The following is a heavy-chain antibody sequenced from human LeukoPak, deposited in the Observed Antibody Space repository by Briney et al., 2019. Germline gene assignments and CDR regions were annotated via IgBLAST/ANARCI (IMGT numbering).Heavy chain of an antibody. Sequence: GGSLRLSCAASGFAFSSYDMHWVRQAPGKGLEWVAVISYDGSDKYYVDSVKGRFTISRDNSKNTLYLQMKSLKAEDAAVYYCARVLSGSYDNYFDYWGQGTLVTVSS. J-gene: IGHJ4*02. V-gene: IGHV3-30*03. CDR1: GFAFSSYD. CDR3: ARVLSGSYDNYFDY. CDR2: ISYDGSDK. D-gene: IGHD1-26*01.